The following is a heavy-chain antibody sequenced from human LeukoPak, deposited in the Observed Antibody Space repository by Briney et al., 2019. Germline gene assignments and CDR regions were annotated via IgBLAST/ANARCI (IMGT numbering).Heavy chain of an antibody. J-gene: IGHJ4*02. Sequence: PSETLSLTCTVSGGSISSYYWSWIRLPPGKGLEWIGYIYYSGSTNYNPSLESRVTISVDTSKNQFSLKLSSVTAADTAVYYCARAGAYCGGDCFKPFDYWGQGTLVTVSS. D-gene: IGHD2-21*02. CDR2: IYYSGST. CDR1: GGSISSYY. CDR3: ARAGAYCGGDCFKPFDY. V-gene: IGHV4-59*01.